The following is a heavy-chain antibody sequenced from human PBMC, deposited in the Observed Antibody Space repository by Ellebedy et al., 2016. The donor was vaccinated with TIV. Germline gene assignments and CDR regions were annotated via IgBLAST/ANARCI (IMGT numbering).Heavy chain of an antibody. D-gene: IGHD6-19*01. J-gene: IGHJ3*01. CDR2: IYHSGST. CDR3: ARAGLYSSGWNRGDAFDV. CDR1: GGTISRSHW. Sequence: MPSETLSLTCGVSGGTISRSHWWSWVRQPPGKGLEWIGEIYHSGSTNYNPSLKSRVTISVDKSKNQFSLKLSSVTAADTAVYYCARAGLYSSGWNRGDAFDVWGQGTMVTVSS. V-gene: IGHV4-4*02.